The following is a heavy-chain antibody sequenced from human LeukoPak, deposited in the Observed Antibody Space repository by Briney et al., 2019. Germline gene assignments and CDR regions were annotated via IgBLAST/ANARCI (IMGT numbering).Heavy chain of an antibody. CDR1: GFTFSSYG. CDR3: ARRSDY. CDR2: IWYDGSNK. Sequence: GRSLRLSCAASGFTFSSYGMHWVRQAPGKGLEWVAVIWYDGSNKYYADSVKGRFTISRDSSKNTLYLQTNSLRAEDTAVYYCARRSDYWGQGTLVTVSS. J-gene: IGHJ4*02. V-gene: IGHV3-33*01.